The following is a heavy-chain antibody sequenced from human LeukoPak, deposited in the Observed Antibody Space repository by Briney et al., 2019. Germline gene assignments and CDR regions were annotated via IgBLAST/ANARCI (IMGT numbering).Heavy chain of an antibody. D-gene: IGHD3-3*01. V-gene: IGHV3-21*01. J-gene: IGHJ4*01. Sequence: PGGSLRLSCAASGFTFSSYSMTWVRQAPGKGLEWVSSITTSSNYIDYADSVKGRFTISRDNAKNSLYLQMNSLRAEDTAVYYCARDLNFWSSYSTRGLDYWGQGTLVTVSS. CDR3: ARDLNFWSSYSTRGLDY. CDR2: ITTSSNYI. CDR1: GFTFSSYS.